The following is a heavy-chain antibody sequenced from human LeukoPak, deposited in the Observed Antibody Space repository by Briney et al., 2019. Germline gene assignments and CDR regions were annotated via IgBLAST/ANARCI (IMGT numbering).Heavy chain of an antibody. CDR3: TREVSTVTFDY. CDR2: IYYNGAT. J-gene: IGHJ4*02. Sequence: SETLSLTCTVSGGSTSPHYWTWIRQTPGKGLEWIGYIYYNGATSYNPSLRRRLTLSVDTTKNQLSLRLTSVTAADTAVYYCTREVSTVTFDYWGQGTLVTVSS. D-gene: IGHD4-17*01. CDR1: GGSTSPHY. V-gene: IGHV4-59*11.